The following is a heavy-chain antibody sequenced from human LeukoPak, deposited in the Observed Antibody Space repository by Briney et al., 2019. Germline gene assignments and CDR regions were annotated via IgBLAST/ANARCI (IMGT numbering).Heavy chain of an antibody. CDR1: GYSISSSYY. Sequence: PSETLSLTCAVSGYSISSSYYRGWIRQPPGKGLEWIGTIYHSGSTHYNPSLKSRVTLSVDTSKNQFSLKLRSATAADTAVYYCASLPSNTVTHDYWGQGTLVTVSS. CDR3: ASLPSNTVTHDY. J-gene: IGHJ4*02. V-gene: IGHV4-38-2*01. D-gene: IGHD4-11*01. CDR2: IYHSGST.